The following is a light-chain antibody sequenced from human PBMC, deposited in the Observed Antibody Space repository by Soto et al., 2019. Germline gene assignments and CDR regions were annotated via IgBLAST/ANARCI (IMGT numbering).Light chain of an antibody. CDR2: AAS. CDR1: QSITTY. V-gene: IGKV1-39*01. Sequence: DIQMTQSPSSLSASVGDRVTITCRASQSITTYLNWFQQQPGKAPKLLIYAASSLQSGVPSRFTGSGFGTDFTLTISRLQPGDFATYYCQQSYTTPLTFGGGTKVEIK. J-gene: IGKJ4*01. CDR3: QQSYTTPLT.